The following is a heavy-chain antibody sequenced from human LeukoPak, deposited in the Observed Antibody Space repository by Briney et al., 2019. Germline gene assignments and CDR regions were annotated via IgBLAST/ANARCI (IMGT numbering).Heavy chain of an antibody. CDR1: GYTFTGYY. V-gene: IGHV1-69*05. D-gene: IGHD5-12*01. CDR2: IIPIFGTA. CDR3: ARAGGYSGAPLDY. J-gene: IGHJ4*02. Sequence: GASVKVSCKASGYTFTGYYMHWVRQAPGQGLEWMGGIIPIFGTANYAQKFQGRVTITTDESTSTAYMELSSLRSEDTAVYYCARAGGYSGAPLDYWGQGTLVTVSS.